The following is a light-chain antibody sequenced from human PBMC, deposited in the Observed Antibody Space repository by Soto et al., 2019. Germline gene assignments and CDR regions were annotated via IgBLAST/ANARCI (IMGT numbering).Light chain of an antibody. J-gene: IGLJ2*01. CDR1: RNDVGSYNL. V-gene: IGLV2-23*02. Sequence: QSALTQPASVSGSPGQSITISCTGTRNDVGSYNLVSWYQQYPGKAPKVMIYEVRKRPSGVSNRFSGSKSGNTASLTISGLQAEDEADYYCCSYAGSSMVVFGGGTKLTVL. CDR2: EVR. CDR3: CSYAGSSMVV.